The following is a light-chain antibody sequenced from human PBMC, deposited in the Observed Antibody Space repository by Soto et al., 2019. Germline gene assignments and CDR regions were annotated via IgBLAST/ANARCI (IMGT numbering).Light chain of an antibody. CDR2: AAS. J-gene: IGKJ1*01. CDR1: QNIGSY. V-gene: IGKV1-39*01. Sequence: DIQMTQSPSSLSASVRETVTITCRASQNIGSYLNWYQQKPGKAPTLLIYAASTLQSGVPSRFSGSGSGIDFNLPISSLNPEDFATYFCQQGYRIFQTFGQGTKLEVK. CDR3: QQGYRIFQT.